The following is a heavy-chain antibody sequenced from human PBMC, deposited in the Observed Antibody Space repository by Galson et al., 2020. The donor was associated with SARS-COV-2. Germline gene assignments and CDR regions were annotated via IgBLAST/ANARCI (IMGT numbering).Heavy chain of an antibody. D-gene: IGHD6-6*01. J-gene: IGHJ4*02. CDR3: ARAPGSSIDY. V-gene: IGHV3-30*01. CDR2: K. Sequence: KYYADSVKGRFTISRDNSKNTLYLQMNSLRAEDTAVYYCARAPGSSIDYWGQGTLVTVSS.